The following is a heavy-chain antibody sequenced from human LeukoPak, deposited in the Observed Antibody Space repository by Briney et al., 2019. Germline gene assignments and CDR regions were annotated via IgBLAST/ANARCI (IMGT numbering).Heavy chain of an antibody. CDR3: ARVGNYYGSGTPGGSWFDP. J-gene: IGHJ5*02. CDR2: IYYSGST. V-gene: IGHV4-59*01. Sequence: SETLSLTCAVYGGSFSGYYWSWIRQPPGKGLEWIGYIYYSGSTNYNPSLKSRVTISVDTSKNQFSLKLSSVTAADTAVYYCARVGNYYGSGTPGGSWFDPWGQGTLVTVSS. CDR1: GGSFSGYY. D-gene: IGHD3-10*01.